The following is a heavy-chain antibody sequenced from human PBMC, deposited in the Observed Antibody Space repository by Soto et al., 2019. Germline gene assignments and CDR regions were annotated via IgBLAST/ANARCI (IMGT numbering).Heavy chain of an antibody. D-gene: IGHD1-1*01. CDR1: GYTFTSYG. CDR3: ARDGTGSRY. V-gene: IGHV1-18*01. Sequence: QVQMVQSGAEVKKPGASVKVSCKASGYTFTSYGISWVRQATGQGREWMGWISAYNGNKNYAQELQGIVTMTTDTSASTAYTELRSRRSDDTALDYCARDGTGSRYWGQGTLVNGS. CDR2: ISAYNGNK. J-gene: IGHJ4*02.